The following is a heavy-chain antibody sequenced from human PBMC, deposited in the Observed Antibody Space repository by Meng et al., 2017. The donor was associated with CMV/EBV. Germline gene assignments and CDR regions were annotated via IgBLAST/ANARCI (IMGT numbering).Heavy chain of an antibody. Sequence: SETLSLTCTVSGGSVSSGSYYWSWIRQPPGKGLEWIGYIYYSGSTNYNPSLKSRVTISVDTSKHQFSLKLSSVTAADTAVYHCAREAGMFDPWGQGTLVTVSS. D-gene: IGHD6-19*01. J-gene: IGHJ5*02. V-gene: IGHV4-61*01. CDR1: GGSVSSGSYY. CDR3: AREAGMFDP. CDR2: IYYSGST.